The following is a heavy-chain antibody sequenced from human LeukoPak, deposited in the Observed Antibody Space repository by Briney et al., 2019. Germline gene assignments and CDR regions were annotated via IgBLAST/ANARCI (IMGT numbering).Heavy chain of an antibody. Sequence: LETLSLTCTVSGGSISSYYWSWIRQPAGKGLEWIGRIYTSGSTNYNPSLKSRVTMSVDTSKNQFSLKLSSVTAADTAVYYCARLRGADYYGLGSYYNWGGAYFDYWGQGTLVTVSS. J-gene: IGHJ4*02. CDR3: ARLRGADYYGLGSYYNWGGAYFDY. D-gene: IGHD3-10*01. CDR1: GGSISSYY. V-gene: IGHV4-4*07. CDR2: IYTSGST.